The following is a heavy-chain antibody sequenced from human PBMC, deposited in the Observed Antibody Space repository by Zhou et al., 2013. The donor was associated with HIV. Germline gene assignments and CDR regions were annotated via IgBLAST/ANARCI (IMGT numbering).Heavy chain of an antibody. J-gene: IGHJ6*03. CDR3: ARDWQFHVVFGDFYMDV. CDR2: INPDTGDT. CDR1: GYTFTDYY. V-gene: IGHV1-2*02. Sequence: QVQLVQSGAEVKKPGASVKVSCKTSGYTFTDYYIHWVRQAPGQGLQWMGWINPDTGDTNYAETFKGRVTMTRDTSISTVYMVLTSLKFNDTAIYYCARDWQFHVVFGDFYMDVWGNGTTVIVSS. D-gene: IGHD3-16*01.